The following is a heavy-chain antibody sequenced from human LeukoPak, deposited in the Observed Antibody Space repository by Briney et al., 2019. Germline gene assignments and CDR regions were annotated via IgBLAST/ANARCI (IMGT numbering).Heavy chain of an antibody. D-gene: IGHD1-26*01. CDR1: GGSFSDYY. CDR2: IHHSGIT. Sequence: SETLSLTCAVSGGSFSDYYWGWIRQPPGKGLEWIGDIHHSGITNYNPSLERRVQMTIDTSRTQFSLTLTSVTAADTAVYYCARDSRSRRAFDIWGQGTMVTVSS. J-gene: IGHJ3*02. CDR3: ARDSRSRRAFDI. V-gene: IGHV4-34*01.